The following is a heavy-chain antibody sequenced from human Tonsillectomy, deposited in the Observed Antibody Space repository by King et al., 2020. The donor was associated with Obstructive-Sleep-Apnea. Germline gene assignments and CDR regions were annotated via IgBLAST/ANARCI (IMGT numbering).Heavy chain of an antibody. CDR3: ATSIVTTVGGVFDI. J-gene: IGHJ3*02. D-gene: IGHD5-12*01. Sequence: QLVQSGAEVKKPGESLKISCKTSGYTFTKYWIGWVRQVPGKGLEWMGMIYPGDSDTRYGPSLQGQVTISDDKSISTPFVQWSSLKASDTAMYYCATSIVTTVGGVFDIWGQGTMVTVSS. V-gene: IGHV5-51*01. CDR1: GYTFTKYW. CDR2: IYPGDSDT.